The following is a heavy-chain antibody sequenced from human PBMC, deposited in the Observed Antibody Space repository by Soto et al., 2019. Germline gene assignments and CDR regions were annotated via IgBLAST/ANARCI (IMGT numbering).Heavy chain of an antibody. D-gene: IGHD3-10*01. J-gene: IGHJ4*02. V-gene: IGHV4-34*01. CDR2: INYSGTT. CDR3: AKSGRVARTKGVWSY. Sequence: QEQLQLWGAGLLRSSETLSLTCAVDDRSFVTYYWSWIRQSPGKGLEWRGEINYSGTTNYKPSIRSRGTISVEKSKIQLSERLSSVVAADTAVYYCAKSGRVARTKGVWSYWGQGALVTVSS. CDR1: DRSFVTYY.